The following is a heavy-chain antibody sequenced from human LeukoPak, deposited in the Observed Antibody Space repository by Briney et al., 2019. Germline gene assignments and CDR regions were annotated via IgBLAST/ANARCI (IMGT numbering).Heavy chain of an antibody. J-gene: IGHJ4*02. CDR1: GFTFSSYG. Sequence: GGSLRLSCAASGFTFSSYGMSWVRQAPGKGLEWVSAISGSGGSTYYADSVKGRFTISRDNSKNTLYLQMNSLRAEDTAVYYCAKEVSRYYGSGSYSDYWGQGTLVTVSS. CDR3: AKEVSRYYGSGSYSDY. CDR2: ISGSGGST. V-gene: IGHV3-23*01. D-gene: IGHD3-10*01.